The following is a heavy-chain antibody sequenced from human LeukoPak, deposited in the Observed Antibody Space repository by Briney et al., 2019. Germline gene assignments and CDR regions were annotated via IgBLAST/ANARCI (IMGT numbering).Heavy chain of an antibody. V-gene: IGHV4-59*08. D-gene: IGHD3-16*01. CDR1: GVSISGFH. CDR2: VFYSGGT. J-gene: IGHJ5*02. CDR3: ARLYAGAYTRLDP. Sequence: SEALSLTCTVSGVSISGFHWSWIRQPPGKGLDYIGDVFYSGGTNYNPSLKSRLTISVDTSRNQFSLKLTSVTAADTAVYYCARLYAGAYTRLDPWGQGILVAVSS.